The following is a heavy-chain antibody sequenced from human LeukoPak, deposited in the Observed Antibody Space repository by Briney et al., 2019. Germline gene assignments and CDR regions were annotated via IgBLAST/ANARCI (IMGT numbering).Heavy chain of an antibody. CDR2: TYYRSKWYN. CDR3: ARGIAVAGKSGYFQH. V-gene: IGHV6-1*01. J-gene: IGHJ1*01. CDR1: GDSVSSNSAA. D-gene: IGHD6-19*01. Sequence: SQTLSLTCVISGDSVSSNSAAWNWIRQSPSRGLEWLGRTYYRSKWYNDYAVSVKSRITINPDTSKNQFSLQLNSVTPEDTAVYCCARGIAVAGKSGYFQHWGQGTLVTVSS.